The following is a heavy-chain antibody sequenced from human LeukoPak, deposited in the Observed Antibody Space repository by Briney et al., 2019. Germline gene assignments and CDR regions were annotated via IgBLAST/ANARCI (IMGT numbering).Heavy chain of an antibody. J-gene: IGHJ4*02. Sequence: PGGSLRLSCAASGFTFSRSDMHWVRQVTGKGLEWVSGIGTAGDTFYPDSVKGRFTISRENGKNSLYLQMNSLRVGDTAVYYCARGLRYFDWLFSVDSWGQGTLVTVSS. CDR3: ARGLRYFDWLFSVDS. CDR2: IGTAGDT. D-gene: IGHD3-9*01. CDR1: GFTFSRSD. V-gene: IGHV3-13*01.